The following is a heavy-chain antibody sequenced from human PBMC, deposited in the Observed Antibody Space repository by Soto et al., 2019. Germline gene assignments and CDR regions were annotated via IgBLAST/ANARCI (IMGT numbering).Heavy chain of an antibody. Sequence: GGSLRLSCAASGFTFSKYGIHWVRQAPGKGLEWVALIWNDGIRKVYVDSVKGRFTISRDNSKNTLDLQMNNLRDEDTAVYYCARADDNDANALDYWGPGTLVTVSS. V-gene: IGHV3-33*01. CDR1: GFTFSKYG. CDR2: IWNDGIRK. CDR3: ARADDNDANALDY. J-gene: IGHJ4*02.